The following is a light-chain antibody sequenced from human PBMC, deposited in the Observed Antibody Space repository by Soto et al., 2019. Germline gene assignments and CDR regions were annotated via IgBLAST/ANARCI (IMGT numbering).Light chain of an antibody. CDR2: AAS. CDR1: QRISSY. V-gene: IGKV1-39*01. J-gene: IGKJ1*01. Sequence: DIQMTQSPSSLSASVGDRVTITCRASQRISSYLNWYQQKPGKAPKLPIYAASSLQSGVPSRFSGSGSGTDFTLTISSLQPEDFATYYCQQSYSTRRTFGQGTKVEIK. CDR3: QQSYSTRRT.